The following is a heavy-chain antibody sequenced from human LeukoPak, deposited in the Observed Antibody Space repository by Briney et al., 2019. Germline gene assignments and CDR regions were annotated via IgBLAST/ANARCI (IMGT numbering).Heavy chain of an antibody. CDR1: GGSISSSSYY. J-gene: IGHJ4*02. CDR3: ARQDFYGDVTRFDY. V-gene: IGHV4-39*01. Sequence: SETPSLTCTVSGGSISSSSYYWGWLRQPPGKGLEWIGSIYYSGSTYYNPSLKSRVTISVDTSKNQFSLKLSSVTAADTAVYYCARQDFYGDVTRFDYWGQGTLVTVSS. D-gene: IGHD4-17*01. CDR2: IYYSGST.